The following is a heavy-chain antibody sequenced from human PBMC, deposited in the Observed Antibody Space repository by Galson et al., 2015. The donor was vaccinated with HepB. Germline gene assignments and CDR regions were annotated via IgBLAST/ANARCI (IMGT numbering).Heavy chain of an antibody. J-gene: IGHJ3*01. CDR3: ARQSILLDLDAFDV. D-gene: IGHD3-3*01. CDR2: IDPSDSYT. V-gene: IGHV5-10-1*01. CDR1: GYSFTNYW. Sequence: QSGAEVKKSGESLRISCKGSGYSFTNYWISWVRQMPGKGLEWMGRIDPSDSYTNYSPSLEGRVTISTDKSISTAYLQWRSLEASDTAIYYCARQSILLDLDAFDVWGQGTMVTVSS.